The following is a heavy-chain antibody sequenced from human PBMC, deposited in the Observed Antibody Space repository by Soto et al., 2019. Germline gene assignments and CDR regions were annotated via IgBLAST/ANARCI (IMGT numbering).Heavy chain of an antibody. CDR1: GVTVSSYG. CDR3: TGEVASGY. CDR2: ISRDGGTK. V-gene: IGHV3-30*03. J-gene: IGHJ4*02. Sequence: QVQLVESGGGVVQPGRSLRLSCAASGVTVSSYGMHWVRQAPGKGLEWVAVISRDGGTKYYADSVKGRFTISRDNSRNTLFLEMNSLRGDDMAVYYCTGEVASGYWGQGTLVTVSS. D-gene: IGHD2-8*02.